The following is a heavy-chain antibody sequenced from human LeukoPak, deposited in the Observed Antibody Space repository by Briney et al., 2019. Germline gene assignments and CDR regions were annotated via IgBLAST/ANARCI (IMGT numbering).Heavy chain of an antibody. CDR2: INQDGSEK. J-gene: IGHJ4*02. V-gene: IGHV3-7*03. CDR3: ARDFDY. CDR1: SCCFRSCW. Sequence: AGSPLITRGHCSCCFRSCWMIWVVRAPGKGLEWVANINQDGSEKNYVDSVKGRFTIFRDNAKNALNLQMSRLRAEDTAVYYCARDFDYRGKGTLVTVSS.